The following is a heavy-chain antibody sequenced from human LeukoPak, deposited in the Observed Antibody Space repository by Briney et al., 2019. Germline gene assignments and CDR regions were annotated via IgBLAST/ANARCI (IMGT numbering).Heavy chain of an antibody. CDR1: GGTFSSYA. J-gene: IGHJ6*03. Sequence: GASVKVSCKASGGTFSSYAISWVRQAPGQGLEWMGGIIPIFGTANYAQKFQGRVTITADESTSTAYMELSSLRSEDTAVYYCASTRYSSSWTDYYYYYYYMDVWDKGTTVTVSS. V-gene: IGHV1-69*13. D-gene: IGHD6-13*01. CDR3: ASTRYSSSWTDYYYYYYYMDV. CDR2: IIPIFGTA.